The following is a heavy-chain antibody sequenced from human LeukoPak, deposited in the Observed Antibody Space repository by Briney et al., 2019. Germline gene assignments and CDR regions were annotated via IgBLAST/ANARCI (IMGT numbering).Heavy chain of an antibody. CDR1: GYSINNGYN. J-gene: IGHJ4*02. Sequence: SETLSLTCSVSGYSINNGYNWGWVRQPPGKGLECIGSISHIGSTYYNPSLESRVTISLDTSKNQFSLKLSSVTAADTVVYYCARDRPAKPLDYWGQGTLVTVSS. V-gene: IGHV4-38-2*02. CDR3: ARDRPAKPLDY. CDR2: ISHIGST.